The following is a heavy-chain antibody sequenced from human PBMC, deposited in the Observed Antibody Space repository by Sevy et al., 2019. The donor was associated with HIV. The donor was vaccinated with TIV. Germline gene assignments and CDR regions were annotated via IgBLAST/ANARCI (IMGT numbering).Heavy chain of an antibody. V-gene: IGHV3-11*01. CDR3: AREDIADRHFDY. Sequence: GGSLRLSCAASGFTFSDYYINWIRQAPGKGLEWVSYISSSGSTIYYVDSVKGRFTISRDNAKNSVYLQMNSLRVEDTAVYYCAREDIADRHFDYWGQGALVTVSS. D-gene: IGHD6-6*01. CDR2: ISSSGSTI. J-gene: IGHJ4*02. CDR1: GFTFSDYY.